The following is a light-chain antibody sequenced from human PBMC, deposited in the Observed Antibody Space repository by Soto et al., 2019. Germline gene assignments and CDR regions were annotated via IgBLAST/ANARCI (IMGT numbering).Light chain of an antibody. V-gene: IGLV2-14*01. J-gene: IGLJ2*01. CDR1: SRDVGGYHY. CDR3: SSYTSLSTLV. CDR2: DVT. Sequence: QSALTQPASVSGSPGQSITISCTGTSRDVGGYHYVSWYQQHPGKAPKLMMYDVTNRPSGVSNRFSGSKSGNTASLTISGLQAEDEADYYCSSYTSLSTLVFGGGTKLTVL.